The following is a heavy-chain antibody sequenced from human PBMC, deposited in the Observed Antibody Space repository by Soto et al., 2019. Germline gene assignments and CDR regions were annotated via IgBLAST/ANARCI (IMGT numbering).Heavy chain of an antibody. V-gene: IGHV1-69*02. CDR3: ASLAVADFAFDI. Sequence: QVQLVQSGAEVKKPGSSVKVSGKASGVTFSSYTISWVRQAPGQGLEWMGRIIPILGIANYAQKFQGRVTITADKSTSTADMELSRLRSEDTAVYYCASLAVADFAFDIWGQGTMVTVSS. J-gene: IGHJ3*02. CDR1: GVTFSSYT. CDR2: IIPILGIA. D-gene: IGHD6-19*01.